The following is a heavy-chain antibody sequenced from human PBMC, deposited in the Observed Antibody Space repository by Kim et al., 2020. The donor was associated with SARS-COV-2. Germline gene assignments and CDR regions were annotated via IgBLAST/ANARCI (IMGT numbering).Heavy chain of an antibody. D-gene: IGHD3-10*01. CDR2: INHSGST. Sequence: SETLSLTCAVYGGSFSGYYWSWIRQPPGKGLEWIGEINHSGSTNYNPSLKSRVTISVDTSKNQFSLKLSSVTAADTAVYYCARIPAIRKKTMVRGIWEGYYFDYWGQGTLVTVSS. CDR3: ARIPAIRKKTMVRGIWEGYYFDY. CDR1: GGSFSGYY. J-gene: IGHJ4*02. V-gene: IGHV4-34*01.